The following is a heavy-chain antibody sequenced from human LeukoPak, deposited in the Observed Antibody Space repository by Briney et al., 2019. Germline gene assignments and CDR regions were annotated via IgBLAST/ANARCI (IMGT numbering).Heavy chain of an antibody. CDR3: ASAYTGYSSGWYVYFRY. CDR2: INPSGGST. J-gene: IGHJ4*02. V-gene: IGHV1-46*01. Sequence: ASVKVSCKASGYTFTSYYMHWVRQAPGQGLEWMGIINPSGGSTSYAQKFQGRVTMTRDTSTSTVYMEPSSLRSEDTAVYYCASAYTGYSSGWYVYFRYWGQGTLVTVSS. CDR1: GYTFTSYY. D-gene: IGHD6-19*01.